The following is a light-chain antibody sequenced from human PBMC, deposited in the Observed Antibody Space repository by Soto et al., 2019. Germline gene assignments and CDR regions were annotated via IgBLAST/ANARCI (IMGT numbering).Light chain of an antibody. Sequence: EKVMTQSPATLSMSPGERATLSCRASQSVSNFLAWYQQKPGQTPRLLIYGASTRATGIPARFSGSGSGTEFTLTISSLQSEDFAVDYCQQYSNWHSWTFGQGTKVEVK. V-gene: IGKV3-15*01. J-gene: IGKJ1*01. CDR2: GAS. CDR3: QQYSNWHSWT. CDR1: QSVSNF.